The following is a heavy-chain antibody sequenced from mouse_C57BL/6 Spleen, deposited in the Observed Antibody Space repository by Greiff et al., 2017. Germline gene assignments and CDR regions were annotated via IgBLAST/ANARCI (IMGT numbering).Heavy chain of an antibody. Sequence: EVKLMESGGGLVQPKGSLKLSCAASGFSFNTYAMNWVRQAPGKGLEWVARIRSKSNNYATYYADSVKDRFTISRDDSESMLYLQMNNLKTEDTAMYYCVRTGTGAMDYWGQGTSVTVSS. CDR1: GFSFNTYA. CDR2: IRSKSNNYAT. V-gene: IGHV10-1*01. J-gene: IGHJ4*01. D-gene: IGHD4-1*01. CDR3: VRTGTGAMDY.